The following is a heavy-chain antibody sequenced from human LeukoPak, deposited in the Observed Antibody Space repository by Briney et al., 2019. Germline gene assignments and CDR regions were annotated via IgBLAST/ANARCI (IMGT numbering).Heavy chain of an antibody. V-gene: IGHV4-59*01. J-gene: IGHJ4*02. Sequence: SETLSLTCTVSGGSISSYYWSWIRQPPGKGLEWIGNIFHSGSTNYNPSLKSRVTISVDTSKNQFSLKLRSVTAADTAVYYCARVTGYMIEDYFDYWGQGTLVTVSS. CDR1: GGSISSYY. CDR2: IFHSGST. D-gene: IGHD3-22*01. CDR3: ARVTGYMIEDYFDY.